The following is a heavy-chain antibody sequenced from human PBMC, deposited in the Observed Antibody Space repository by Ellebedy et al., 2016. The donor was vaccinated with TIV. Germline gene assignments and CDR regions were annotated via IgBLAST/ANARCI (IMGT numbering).Heavy chain of an antibody. Sequence: GESLKISCAASGFDFSGYAVSWVRQAPGKGLEWVSSISNGAGGATYYAGSVKGRFTISRDNSKNTLCLQMNSLRAEDTAVYYCVRADVYAFQSWGQGILVTVSS. CDR1: GFDFSGYA. D-gene: IGHD5/OR15-5a*01. J-gene: IGHJ4*02. V-gene: IGHV3-23*01. CDR3: VRADVYAFQS. CDR2: ISNGAGGAT.